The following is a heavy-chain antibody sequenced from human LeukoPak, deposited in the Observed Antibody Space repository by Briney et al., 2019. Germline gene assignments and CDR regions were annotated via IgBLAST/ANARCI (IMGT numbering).Heavy chain of an antibody. D-gene: IGHD3-10*01. CDR2: ISGSGGST. V-gene: IGHV3-23*01. Sequence: GGSLRLSCAASGFTFSSYAMSWVRQAPGKGLEWVSAISGSGGSTYYADSVKGRFTISRDNSKNTLYLQMNSLRAEDTAVYYCAKEGFYYYGSGSYYKGFDCWGQGTLVTVSS. CDR1: GFTFSSYA. J-gene: IGHJ4*02. CDR3: AKEGFYYYGSGSYYKGFDC.